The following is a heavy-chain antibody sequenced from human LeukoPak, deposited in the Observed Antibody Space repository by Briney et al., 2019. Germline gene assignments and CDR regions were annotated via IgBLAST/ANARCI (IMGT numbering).Heavy chain of an antibody. Sequence: GGSLRLSCAASGFTFSSYAMSWVRQAPGKGLEWVSAISGSGGSTYYADSVKGRFTISRDNSKNTLYLQMNSLRAEDTAVYYGGKGGGDIVLMVYARGWEGMDVWGQGTTVTVSS. CDR3: GKGGGDIVLMVYARGWEGMDV. J-gene: IGHJ6*02. D-gene: IGHD2-8*01. CDR2: ISGSGGST. CDR1: GFTFSSYA. V-gene: IGHV3-23*01.